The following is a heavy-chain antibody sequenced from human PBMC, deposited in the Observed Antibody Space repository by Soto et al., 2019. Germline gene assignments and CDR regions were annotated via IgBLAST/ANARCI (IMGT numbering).Heavy chain of an antibody. V-gene: IGHV5-51*01. D-gene: IGHD6-13*01. CDR3: ARDGQQLYNWFDP. Sequence: ESLKISCKRSGYSFTSHWIRCVRQMPGKGLEWMGIIYPGDSDTRYSPSFQGQVTISADKSISTAYLQWSSLKASDTAMYYCARDGQQLYNWFDPWGQGTLVTVS. CDR1: GYSFTSHW. J-gene: IGHJ5*02. CDR2: IYPGDSDT.